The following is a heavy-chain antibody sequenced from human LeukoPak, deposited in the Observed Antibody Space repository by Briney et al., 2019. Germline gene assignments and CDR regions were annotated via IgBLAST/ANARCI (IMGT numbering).Heavy chain of an antibody. V-gene: IGHV4-4*07. Sequence: PSETLSLTCTVSGGSISSYYWSWIRQPAGKGLEWIGRIYTSGSTNYNPALKSRVTISLDTSRIQFSLKVHSVTAADTAVYYCARVGYDVLTGYTPLDYWGQGTLVTVSS. D-gene: IGHD3-9*01. CDR3: ARVGYDVLTGYTPLDY. CDR2: IYTSGST. CDR1: GGSISSYY. J-gene: IGHJ4*02.